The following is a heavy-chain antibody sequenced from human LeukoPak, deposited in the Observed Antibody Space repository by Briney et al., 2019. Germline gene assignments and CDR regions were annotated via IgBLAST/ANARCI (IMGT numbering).Heavy chain of an antibody. CDR1: GFTFSRYW. J-gene: IGHJ4*02. Sequence: PGGSLRLSCAASGFTFSRYWMHWVRQAPGKGLVWVSRINTDGRTITYADSVKGRFTISRDNAKNSLYLQMNSLRAEDTAVYYCARDLERSTFDYWGQGTLVTVSS. CDR3: ARDLERSTFDY. V-gene: IGHV3-74*01. D-gene: IGHD3-3*01. CDR2: INTDGRTI.